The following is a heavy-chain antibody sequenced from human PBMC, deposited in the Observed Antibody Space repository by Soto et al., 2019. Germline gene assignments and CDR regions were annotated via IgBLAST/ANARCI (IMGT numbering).Heavy chain of an antibody. V-gene: IGHV1-46*01. CDR3: ARHKRRTYYALDV. J-gene: IGHJ6*02. CDR2: IDPSSKNT. Sequence: QVQLVQSGAEVRKPGASVKVSCKASGYSFSTYYINWVRQAPGQGLEWMGIIDPSSKNTKNEQKFKSRVTMTSDSSTSTVYMEVSSLRSDDTAVYYCARHKRRTYYALDVWGQGTTVTVSS. CDR1: GYSFSTYY. D-gene: IGHD3-16*01.